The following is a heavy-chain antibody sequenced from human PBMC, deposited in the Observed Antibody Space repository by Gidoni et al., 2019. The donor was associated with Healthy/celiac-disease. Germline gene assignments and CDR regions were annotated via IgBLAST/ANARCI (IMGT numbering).Heavy chain of an antibody. CDR2: IYPGDSDT. J-gene: IGHJ1*01. Sequence: EVQLVQSGAEVKKPGESLKISCKGSGYSFTRYWIGWVRQMPGKGLEWMGIIYPGDSDTRYSPSFQGQVTISADKSISTAYLQWSSLKASDTAMYYCASPGRSSGWMSAEYFQHWGQGTLVTVSS. CDR1: GYSFTRYW. D-gene: IGHD6-19*01. V-gene: IGHV5-51*01. CDR3: ASPGRSSGWMSAEYFQH.